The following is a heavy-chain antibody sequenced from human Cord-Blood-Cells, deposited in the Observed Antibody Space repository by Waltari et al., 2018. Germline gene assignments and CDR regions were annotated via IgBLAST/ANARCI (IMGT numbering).Heavy chain of an antibody. J-gene: IGHJ3*02. CDR1: GYTFTSYG. CDR3: ARDDNDFWSGYYAFDI. CDR2: ISAYNGNT. Sequence: QVQLVQSGAEVKKPGASVKVSCKASGYTFTSYGISWVRQALGQGLEWMGWISAYNGNTNYAQKLQGRVTMTTDTSTSTAYMELRSLRSDDTAVYYCARDDNDFWSGYYAFDIWGQGTMVTVSS. D-gene: IGHD3-3*01. V-gene: IGHV1-18*01.